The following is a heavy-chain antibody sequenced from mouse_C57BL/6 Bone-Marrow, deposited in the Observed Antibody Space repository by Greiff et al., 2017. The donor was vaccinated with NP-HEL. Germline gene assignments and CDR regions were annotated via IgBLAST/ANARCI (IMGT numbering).Heavy chain of an antibody. D-gene: IGHD1-1*01. J-gene: IGHJ4*01. CDR1: GFSLTSYG. CDR2: IWRGGST. Sequence: VKLVESGPGLVQPSQSLSITCTVSGFSLTSYGVHWVRQSPGKGLEWLGVIWRGGSTDYNAAFMSRLSITKDNSKSQVFFKMNSLQADDTAIYYCAKNSYYYGSSYGAMDYWGQGTSVTVSS. CDR3: AKNSYYYGSSYGAMDY. V-gene: IGHV2-5*01.